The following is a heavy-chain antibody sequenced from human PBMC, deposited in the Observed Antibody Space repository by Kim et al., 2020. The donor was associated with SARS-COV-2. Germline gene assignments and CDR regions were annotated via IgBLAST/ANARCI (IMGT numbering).Heavy chain of an antibody. CDR3: AREWASSWFDP. V-gene: IGHV3-66*02. Sequence: GGSLRLSCAASGFTVSSNYMSWVRQAPGKGLEWVSVIYSGGSTYYADSVKGRFTISRDNSKNTLYLQMNSLRAEDTAVYYCAREWASSWFDPWGQGTLVTVSS. CDR1: GFTVSSNY. D-gene: IGHD1-26*01. CDR2: IYSGGST. J-gene: IGHJ5*02.